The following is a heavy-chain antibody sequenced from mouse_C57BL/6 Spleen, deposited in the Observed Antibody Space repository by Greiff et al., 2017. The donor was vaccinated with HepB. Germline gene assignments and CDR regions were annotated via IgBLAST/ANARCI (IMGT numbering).Heavy chain of an antibody. CDR2: ISSGGSYT. V-gene: IGHV5-6*01. Sequence: EVKLVESGGDLVKPGGSLKLSCAASGFTFSSYGMSWVRQTPDKRLEWVATISSGGSYTYYPDSVKGRFTISRDNAKNTLYLQMSSLKSEDTAMYYCARDDGYYFDYWGESTTLTVSS. J-gene: IGHJ2*01. CDR1: GFTFSSYG. D-gene: IGHD2-3*01. CDR3: ARDDGYYFDY.